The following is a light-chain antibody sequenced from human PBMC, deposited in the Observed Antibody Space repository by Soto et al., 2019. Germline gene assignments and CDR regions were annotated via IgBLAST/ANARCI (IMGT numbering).Light chain of an antibody. Sequence: QPVLTQPPSVSGAPGQRVTISCTGGSSNIGARFDVHWYQQLPGTAPKIIIYGNNNRPSGVPDRISGSRSGTSASLAITGLQAEDEADYYCQSYDNSLSGWVFGGGTKVTVL. CDR3: QSYDNSLSGWV. CDR1: SSNIGARFD. V-gene: IGLV1-40*01. CDR2: GNN. J-gene: IGLJ3*02.